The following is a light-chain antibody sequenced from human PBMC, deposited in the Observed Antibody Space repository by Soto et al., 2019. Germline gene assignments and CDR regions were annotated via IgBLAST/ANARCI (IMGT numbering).Light chain of an antibody. CDR1: SSDVGGYNY. CDR2: EVS. V-gene: IGLV2-14*01. Sequence: QSVLTQPASVSGSPGQSITISCTGTSSDVGGYNYVSWYQQHPGKAPKLMIYEVSYRPSGVSDRFSGSIFGNKAALTITGAQADDESDYYCMLYMGSGIAVFGGGTQLTVL. CDR3: MLYMGSGIAV. J-gene: IGLJ7*01.